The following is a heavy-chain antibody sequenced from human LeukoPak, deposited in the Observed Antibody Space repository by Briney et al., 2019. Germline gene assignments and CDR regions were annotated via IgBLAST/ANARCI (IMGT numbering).Heavy chain of an antibody. CDR1: GGSTNIFY. Sequence: SETLSLTCTVSGGSTNIFYWSWIRQPPGKGLEWIGYIYYRGSTNYNPSLKSRVTISVDTSKNQYSLNLSSVTAADTAVYYCARSRVNTGYDFTDIWSQGTRVTVSS. CDR3: ARSRVNTGYDFTDI. CDR2: IYYRGST. D-gene: IGHD3/OR15-3a*01. V-gene: IGHV4-59*08. J-gene: IGHJ3*02.